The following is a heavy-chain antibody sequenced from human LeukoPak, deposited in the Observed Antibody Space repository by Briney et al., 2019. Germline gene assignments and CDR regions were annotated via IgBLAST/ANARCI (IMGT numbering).Heavy chain of an antibody. Sequence: GGSLRLSCAASGFTFNSYWMSWVRQAPGKGLEWVANIKQDGSEKYYVDSVKGRFTISRDNAKNSLYLQMNSLRAEDTAVYYCARDWRITIFGVAYYYGMDVWGQGTTVTVSS. V-gene: IGHV3-7*01. CDR2: IKQDGSEK. J-gene: IGHJ6*02. CDR3: ARDWRITIFGVAYYYGMDV. D-gene: IGHD3-3*01. CDR1: GFTFNSYW.